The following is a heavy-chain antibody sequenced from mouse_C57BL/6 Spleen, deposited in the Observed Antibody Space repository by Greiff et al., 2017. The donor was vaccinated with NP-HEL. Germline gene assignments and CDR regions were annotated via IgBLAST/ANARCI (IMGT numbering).Heavy chain of an antibody. J-gene: IGHJ3*01. CDR3: TLYDGYYVAWFAY. CDR2: IDPENGDT. Sequence: EVQLQQSGAELVRPGASVKLSCTASGFNIKDDYMHWVKQRPEQGLEWIGWIDPENGDTEYASKFQGKAPITADTSSNTAYLQLSSLTSEDTSVYDCTLYDGYYVAWFAYWGQGTLVTVSA. D-gene: IGHD2-3*01. CDR1: GFNIKDDY. V-gene: IGHV14-4*01.